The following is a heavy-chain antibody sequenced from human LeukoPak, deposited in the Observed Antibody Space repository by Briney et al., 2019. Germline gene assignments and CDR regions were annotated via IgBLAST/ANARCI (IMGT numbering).Heavy chain of an antibody. J-gene: IGHJ5*02. CDR1: GDSVSSNSVT. V-gene: IGHV6-1*01. CDR3: TRRLTQYDCFDP. Sequence: SQTLSLTCAISGDSVSSNSVTWNWIRQSPSRGLEWLGRTYYRSTWYNDYAVSVRGRITVNPDTSKNQFSLHLNSVTPEDTAVYYCTRRLTQYDCFDPWGQGILVTVSS. CDR2: TYYRSTWYN. D-gene: IGHD2-2*01.